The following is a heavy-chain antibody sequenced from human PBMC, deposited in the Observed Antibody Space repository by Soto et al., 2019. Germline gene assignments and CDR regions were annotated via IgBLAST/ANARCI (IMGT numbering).Heavy chain of an antibody. Sequence: SETLSLTCTVSGGSISSDDYCWSWIRQPPGKGLEWIGYIHYSGSTYYNSSLKNRVTISIDTSKNQFSLKLSSVTAADTAVYYCASHCSGGRCYVLSWFDPWCQGTLVNVSS. V-gene: IGHV4-30-4*01. D-gene: IGHD2-15*01. CDR3: ASHCSGGRCYVLSWFDP. CDR1: GGSISSDDYC. CDR2: IHYSGST. J-gene: IGHJ5*02.